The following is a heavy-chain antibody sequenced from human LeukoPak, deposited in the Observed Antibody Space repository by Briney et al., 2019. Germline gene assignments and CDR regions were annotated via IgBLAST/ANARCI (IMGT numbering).Heavy chain of an antibody. CDR2: IYYSGST. V-gene: IGHV4-59*01. J-gene: IGHJ5*02. CDR1: GGSISSYY. D-gene: IGHD3-10*01. Sequence: SETLSLTCTVSGGSISSYYWSWIRQPPGKGLEWIAYIYYSGSTNYNPSLKSRVTISVDTSKNQFSLKLSSVTAADTAVYYCARVVLGYGSGSYSGWFDPWGQGTLVTVSS. CDR3: ARVVLGYGSGSYSGWFDP.